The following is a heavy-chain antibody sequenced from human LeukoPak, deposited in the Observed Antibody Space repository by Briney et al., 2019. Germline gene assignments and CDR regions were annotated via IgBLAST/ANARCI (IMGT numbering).Heavy chain of an antibody. CDR3: ARHEFLLWFGGTYLYNWFDP. CDR2: IYHSGST. J-gene: IGHJ5*02. D-gene: IGHD3-10*01. Sequence: SETLSLTCTVSGYSISSGYYWGWIRQPPGKGLEWIGSIYHSGSTYYNPSLKSRVTISVDTSKNQFSLKLSSVTAADTAVYYCARHEFLLWFGGTYLYNWFDPWGQGTLVTVSS. CDR1: GYSISSGYY. V-gene: IGHV4-38-2*02.